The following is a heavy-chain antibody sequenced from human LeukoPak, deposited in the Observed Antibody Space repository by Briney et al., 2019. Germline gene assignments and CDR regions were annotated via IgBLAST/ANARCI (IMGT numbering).Heavy chain of an antibody. CDR2: FSDSSGST. CDR1: GFTFSNYA. CDR3: ATSGWWGYFDY. Sequence: SGGSLRLSCAASGFTFSNYAMSWVRQAPGKGLEWVSAFSDSSGSTHYADSVKGRFTISRDNSKNTLYLLMNSLRAEDTAVYYCATSGWWGYFDYWGQGTLVTVSS. D-gene: IGHD6-19*01. J-gene: IGHJ4*02. V-gene: IGHV3-23*01.